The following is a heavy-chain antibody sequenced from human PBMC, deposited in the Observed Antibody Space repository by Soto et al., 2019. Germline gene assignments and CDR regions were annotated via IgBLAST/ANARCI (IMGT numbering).Heavy chain of an antibody. CDR1: GGSFSGYY. Sequence: PSETLSLTCAVYGGSFSGYYWSWIRQPPGKGLEWIGEINHSGSTNYNPSLKSRVTISVDTSKNQFSLKLSSVTAADTAVYYCARGFALITIFGVAPTFDYWGQGTLVTVSS. D-gene: IGHD3-3*01. CDR3: ARGFALITIFGVAPTFDY. V-gene: IGHV4-34*01. CDR2: INHSGST. J-gene: IGHJ4*02.